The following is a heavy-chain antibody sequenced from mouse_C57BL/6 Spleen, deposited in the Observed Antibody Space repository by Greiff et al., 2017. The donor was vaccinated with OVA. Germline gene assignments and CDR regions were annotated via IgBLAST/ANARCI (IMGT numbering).Heavy chain of an antibody. Sequence: VKLQQPGAELVRPGTSVKLSCKASGYTFTSYWMHWVKQRPGQGLEWIGVIDPSDSYTNYNQKFKGKATLTVDTSSSTAYMQLSSLTSEDSAVYYCAPNWDVGYWGQGTTLTVSS. CDR1: GYTFTSYW. CDR2: IDPSDSYT. D-gene: IGHD4-1*01. CDR3: APNWDVGY. V-gene: IGHV1-59*01. J-gene: IGHJ2*01.